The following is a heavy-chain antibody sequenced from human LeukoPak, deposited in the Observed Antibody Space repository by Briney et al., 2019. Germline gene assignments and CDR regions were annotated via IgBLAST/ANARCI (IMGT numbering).Heavy chain of an antibody. Sequence: GGSLRLSCAASGFTFDDYGMSWVRQAPGKGLEWVAFIRYDGSNKYYADSVKGRFTISRDNSKNTLYLQMNSLRAEDTAVYYCAKSYDSSGYYGFDPWGQGTLVTVSS. J-gene: IGHJ5*02. CDR3: AKSYDSSGYYGFDP. D-gene: IGHD3-22*01. CDR1: GFTFDDYG. CDR2: IRYDGSNK. V-gene: IGHV3-30*02.